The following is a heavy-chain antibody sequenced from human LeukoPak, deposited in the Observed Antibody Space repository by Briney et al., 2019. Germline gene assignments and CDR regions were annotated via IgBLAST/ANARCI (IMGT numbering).Heavy chain of an antibody. Sequence: SETLSLTCAVYGGSFSGYYWSWIRQPPGKGLEWIGEINNSGSTNYNPSLKSRVTISVDTSKNHFSLKLSSVTAADTAVYYCARGDGGWLRFPVFDYWGQGTLVPVSS. D-gene: IGHD5-12*01. V-gene: IGHV4-34*01. CDR3: ARGDGGWLRFPVFDY. J-gene: IGHJ4*02. CDR2: INNSGST. CDR1: GGSFSGYY.